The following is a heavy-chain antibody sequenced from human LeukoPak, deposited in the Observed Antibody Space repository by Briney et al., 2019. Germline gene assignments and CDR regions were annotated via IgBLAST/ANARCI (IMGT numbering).Heavy chain of an antibody. CDR2: ISYDGSNK. J-gene: IGHJ4*02. Sequence: GGSLRLSCAASGFTFSSYAMHWVRQAPGKGLEWVAVISYDGSNKYYADSVKGRFTISRDNSKNTLYLQMNSLRAEDTAVYYCARDGVGATGSYYFDYWGQGTLVTVSS. D-gene: IGHD1-26*01. V-gene: IGHV3-30-3*01. CDR3: ARDGVGATGSYYFDY. CDR1: GFTFSSYA.